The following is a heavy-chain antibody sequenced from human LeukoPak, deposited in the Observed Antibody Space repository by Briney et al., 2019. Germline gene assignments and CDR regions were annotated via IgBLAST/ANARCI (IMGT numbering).Heavy chain of an antibody. D-gene: IGHD2-2*01. CDR2: ISSSGSTI. J-gene: IGHJ6*03. CDR1: GFTFSSYE. CDR3: AKAGCSSTSCPHSYYYYYYMDV. V-gene: IGHV3-48*03. Sequence: GGSLRLSCAASGFTFSSYEMNWVRQAPGKGLEWVSYISSSGSTIYYADSVKGRFTISRDNAKNSLYLQMNSLRAEDTALYYCAKAGCSSTSCPHSYYYYYYMDVWGKGTTVTISS.